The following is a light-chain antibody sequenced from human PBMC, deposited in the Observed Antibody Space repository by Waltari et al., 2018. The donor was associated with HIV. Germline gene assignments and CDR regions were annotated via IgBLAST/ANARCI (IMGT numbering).Light chain of an antibody. CDR1: SSDVGLYNY. V-gene: IGLV2-14*01. J-gene: IGLJ1*01. Sequence: QSALTHPASVSGSPGQSITISCTATSSDVGLYNYVSCYQQHPGKAPKLMIDEVSSLPAGGVIRFSGSKSGNAASLTISWLQAEDEADYYCSSYTSSSTLYFFGTGTKVTVL. CDR3: SSYTSSSTLYF. CDR2: EVS.